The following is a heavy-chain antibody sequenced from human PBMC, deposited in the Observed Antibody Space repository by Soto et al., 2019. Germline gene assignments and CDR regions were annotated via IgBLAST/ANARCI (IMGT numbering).Heavy chain of an antibody. J-gene: IGHJ3*02. CDR3: VKDSQLRYFDWLLYPGAFDI. CDR2: ISSNGGST. CDR1: GFTFSSYA. Sequence: PGGSLRLSCSASGFTFSSYAMHWVRQAPGKGLEYVSAISSNGGSTYYADSVKGRFTISRDNSKNTLYLQMSSLRAEDTAVYYCVKDSQLRYFDWLLYPGAFDIWGQGTMVTVSS. D-gene: IGHD3-9*01. V-gene: IGHV3-64D*06.